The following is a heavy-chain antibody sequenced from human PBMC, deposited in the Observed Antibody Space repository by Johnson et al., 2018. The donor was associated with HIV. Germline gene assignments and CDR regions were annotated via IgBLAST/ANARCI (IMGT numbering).Heavy chain of an antibody. D-gene: IGHD5-18*01. V-gene: IGHV3-30*04. CDR3: ARDREDPSDSYGAFDI. Sequence: QVQLVESGGGLGKPGGSLILSCAASGFTFSSYAMHWVRQAPGKGLEWVAVISYDGSNKYYADSVKGRFTISRDNSKNTLYLQMNSLRAEDTAVYYCARDREDPSDSYGAFDIWGHGTMVTVSS. CDR1: GFTFSSYA. CDR2: ISYDGSNK. J-gene: IGHJ3*02.